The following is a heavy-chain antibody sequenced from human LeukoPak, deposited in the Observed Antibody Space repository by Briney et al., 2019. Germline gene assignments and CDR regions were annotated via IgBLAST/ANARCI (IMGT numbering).Heavy chain of an antibody. CDR2: IKQDGSEK. CDR1: GFTFSSYW. CDR3: ARVMVLRYFDQPITPHFDY. V-gene: IGHV3-7*01. J-gene: IGHJ4*02. Sequence: GGSLRLSCAASGFTFSSYWMSWVRQAPGKGLEWVANIKQDGSEKYYVDSVKGRFTISRDNAKNSLYLQMNSLRAEDTAVYYCARVMVLRYFDQPITPHFDYWGQGTLVTVSS. D-gene: IGHD3-9*01.